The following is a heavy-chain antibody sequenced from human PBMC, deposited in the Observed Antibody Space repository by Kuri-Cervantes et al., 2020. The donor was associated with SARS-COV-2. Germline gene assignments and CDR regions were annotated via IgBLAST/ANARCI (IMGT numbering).Heavy chain of an antibody. CDR1: GFTFSTNW. V-gene: IGHV3-7*01. Sequence: GGSLRPSCAVSGFTFSTNWMTWVRQAPGKGLEWVASVKQDGSENYYVDSVKGRFTISRDNAKNSLYLQMNSLRAEDTAVYYCARADTPTYYDFWSGSDAFDIWGQGTMVTVSS. CDR2: VKQDGSEN. J-gene: IGHJ3*02. D-gene: IGHD3-3*01. CDR3: ARADTPTYYDFWSGSDAFDI.